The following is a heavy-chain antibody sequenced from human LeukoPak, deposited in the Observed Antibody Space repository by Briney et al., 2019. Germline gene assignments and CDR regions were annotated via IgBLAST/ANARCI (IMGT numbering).Heavy chain of an antibody. CDR1: GGSISSSSYY. D-gene: IGHD3-22*01. V-gene: IGHV4-39*07. J-gene: IGHJ3*02. CDR3: ARVRREDYYDSSGYYSGDAFDI. Sequence: SETLSLTCTVSGGSISSSSYYWGWIRQPPGKGLEWIGSIYYSGSTYYNPSLKSRVTISVDTSKNQFSLKMSSVTAADTAVYYCARVRREDYYDSSGYYSGDAFDIWGQGTMVTVSS. CDR2: IYYSGST.